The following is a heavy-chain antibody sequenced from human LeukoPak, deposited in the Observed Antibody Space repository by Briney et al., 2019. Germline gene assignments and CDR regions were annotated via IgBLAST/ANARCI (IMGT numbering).Heavy chain of an antibody. Sequence: SETLSLACTVSGGSISSSSYYWGWIRQPPGKGLEWIGSIYYSGSTYYNPSLKSRVTISVDTSKNQFSLKLSSVTAADTAVYYCARHRFQLMYYSGSGSYYNEPFDYWGQGTLVTVSS. CDR2: IYYSGST. CDR1: GGSISSSSYY. J-gene: IGHJ4*02. V-gene: IGHV4-39*01. CDR3: ARHRFQLMYYSGSGSYYNEPFDY. D-gene: IGHD3-10*01.